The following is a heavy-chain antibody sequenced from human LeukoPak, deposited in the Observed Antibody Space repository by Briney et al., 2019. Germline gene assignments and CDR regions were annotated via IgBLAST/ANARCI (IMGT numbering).Heavy chain of an antibody. D-gene: IGHD2-15*01. CDR2: ISSNGGST. Sequence: PGGSLRPSCSASGFTFSYYAMHWVRQTAGKGLEFVSGISSNGGSTYYADSLKGRFTISRDNAKNSLSLQMNSLRAEDTAVYYCARDRQWSVTDYWGQGTLVTVSS. CDR1: GFTFSYYA. V-gene: IGHV3-64*04. J-gene: IGHJ4*02. CDR3: ARDRQWSVTDY.